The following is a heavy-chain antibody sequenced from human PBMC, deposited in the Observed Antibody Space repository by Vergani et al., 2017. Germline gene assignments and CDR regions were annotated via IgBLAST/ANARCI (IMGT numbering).Heavy chain of an antibody. J-gene: IGHJ3*02. Sequence: QVQLQESGPGLVKPSQTLSLTCTVSGGSISSGGYYWSWIRQHPGKGLEWIGYIYYSGSTYYNPSLKSRVTISVDTSKNQFSLKLSSVTAADTAVYYCARDYRYCSSTSCGWMAFDIWGQGTMVTVSS. V-gene: IGHV4-31*03. CDR3: ARDYRYCSSTSCGWMAFDI. CDR1: GGSISSGGYY. D-gene: IGHD2-2*01. CDR2: IYYSGST.